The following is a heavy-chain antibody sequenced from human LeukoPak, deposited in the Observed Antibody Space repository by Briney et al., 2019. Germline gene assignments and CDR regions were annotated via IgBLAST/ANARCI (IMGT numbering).Heavy chain of an antibody. Sequence: SGGSLRLSCAASGFTFSSYSTNWVRQASGKGLGWVSSISSGSTYIYYADSVKGRFTISRDNAENSLFLQMNNLRAEDTAVYYCARDYGSGTYSYFGGSKWFDPWGQGTLVTVSS. CDR1: GFTFSSYS. CDR2: ISSGSTYI. V-gene: IGHV3-21*06. D-gene: IGHD3-10*01. CDR3: ARDYGSGTYSYFGGSKWFDP. J-gene: IGHJ5*02.